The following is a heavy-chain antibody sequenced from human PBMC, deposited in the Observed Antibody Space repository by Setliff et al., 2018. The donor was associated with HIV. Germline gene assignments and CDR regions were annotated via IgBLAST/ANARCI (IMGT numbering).Heavy chain of an antibody. CDR2: ISPKYGGT. J-gene: IGHJ4*02. V-gene: IGHV1-2*02. D-gene: IGHD2-2*01. CDR3: ARDTSSSY. Sequence: ASVKVSCKASGYSFSDYYIHWVRQAPGHGFQWMGWISPKYGGTNYAQNFQGRVTMTRDTFISTAYMELSSLGSDDTAVYFCARDTSSSYWGQGTPVTVSS. CDR1: GYSFSDYY.